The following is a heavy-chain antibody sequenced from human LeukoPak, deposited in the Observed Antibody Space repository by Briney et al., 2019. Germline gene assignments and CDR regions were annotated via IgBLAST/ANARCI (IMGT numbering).Heavy chain of an antibody. D-gene: IGHD3-16*01. CDR1: GGSISSSSYY. Sequence: PSETLSLTCTVSGGSISSSSYYWGWIRQPPGKGLEWIGSIYYSGSTYYNPSLKSRVTISVDTSKNQFSLKLSSVTAADTAVYYCARHGGWDRNFDYWGQGTLVTVSS. J-gene: IGHJ4*02. CDR3: ARHGGWDRNFDY. CDR2: IYYSGST. V-gene: IGHV4-39*01.